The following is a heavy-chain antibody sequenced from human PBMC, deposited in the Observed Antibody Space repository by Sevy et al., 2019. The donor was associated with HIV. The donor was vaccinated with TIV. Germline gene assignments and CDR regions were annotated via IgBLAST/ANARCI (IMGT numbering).Heavy chain of an antibody. CDR1: GFTLSNYD. Sequence: GGSLRLSCVASGFTLSNYDMNWVRQAPGKGLEWVSKIRSCGSDIYYADSVKGRFTISRDNAKDSLNLQMNSLRAEDTAVYYCVRNGGAYDSGFDPWGQGTLVTVSS. D-gene: IGHD3-22*01. CDR3: VRNGGAYDSGFDP. CDR2: IRSCGSDI. V-gene: IGHV3-48*03. J-gene: IGHJ5*02.